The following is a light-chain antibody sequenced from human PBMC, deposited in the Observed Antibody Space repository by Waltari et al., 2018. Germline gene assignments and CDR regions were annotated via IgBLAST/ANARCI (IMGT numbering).Light chain of an antibody. J-gene: IGKJ1*01. CDR3: QQYNTYWT. CDR2: KTS. Sequence: DIQMTQSPSTLSASIGDRGTITCRASQNVDTWLAWYQQKPGKAPKLLVYKTSTLQSGVPSRFSSSGSGTHFTLTISSLQPDDFATYYCQQYNTYWTFGQGTKVE. CDR1: QNVDTW. V-gene: IGKV1-5*03.